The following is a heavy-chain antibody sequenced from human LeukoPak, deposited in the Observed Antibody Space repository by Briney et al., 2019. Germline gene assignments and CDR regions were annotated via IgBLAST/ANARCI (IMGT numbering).Heavy chain of an antibody. V-gene: IGHV3-7*01. D-gene: IGHD2-2*01. CDR2: IKQDGSEK. CDR1: GFTFSSYW. Sequence: GGSLRLSCAASGFTFSSYWMSWVRQAPGKGLEWVANIKQDGSEKYYVDSVKGRFTISRDNAKNSLYLQMNSLRAEDTAVYYCARGTDIVVVPAAPPFDYWGQGTLVTVSS. J-gene: IGHJ4*02. CDR3: ARGTDIVVVPAAPPFDY.